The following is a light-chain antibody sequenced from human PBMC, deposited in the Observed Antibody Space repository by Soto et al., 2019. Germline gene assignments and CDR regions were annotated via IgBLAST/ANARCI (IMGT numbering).Light chain of an antibody. Sequence: DIVMTQSPDSLAVSLGERATINCKSSQSVLYSSNNKNYLAWYQQKPGQPPKLLIYWASTRESGVPDRFSGNGSWTDFTLTISSLQAEDVAVYYCQQYYSTPPTFGGGTKVEIK. J-gene: IGKJ4*01. CDR3: QQYYSTPPT. V-gene: IGKV4-1*01. CDR2: WAS. CDR1: QSVLYSSNNKNY.